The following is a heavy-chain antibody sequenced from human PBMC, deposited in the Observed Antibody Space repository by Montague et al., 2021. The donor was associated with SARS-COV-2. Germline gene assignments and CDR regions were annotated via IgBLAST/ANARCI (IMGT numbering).Heavy chain of an antibody. J-gene: IGHJ3*02. Sequence: SETLSLTCTVSGGSSSSDYWSWIRQPPGKGLEWIGYISYSGSTTYNPSLKSRVTISVDTSKNQFSLKLSSVTAADTAAYYCARRGPLGADDAFDIWGQGTMVTVSS. CDR2: ISYSGST. V-gene: IGHV4-59*01. CDR3: ARRGPLGADDAFDI. CDR1: GGSSSSDY. D-gene: IGHD1-26*01.